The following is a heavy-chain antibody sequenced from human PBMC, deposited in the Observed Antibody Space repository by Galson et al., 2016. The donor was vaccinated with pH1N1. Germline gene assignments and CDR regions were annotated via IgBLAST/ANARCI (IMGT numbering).Heavy chain of an antibody. CDR1: GFTFSSFG. CDR2: VSATGLSR. D-gene: IGHD3-22*01. Sequence: SLRLSCAVSGFTFSSFGIHWVRQVPGKGLEWVSFVSATGLSRYYAASVKGRFTISRDNSKNTVSLNVSSLRVEDTALYYCAKDQSTKIIFQGTFDNWGRGTLVTVSS. V-gene: IGHV3-23*01. CDR3: AKDQSTKIIFQGTFDN. J-gene: IGHJ4*01.